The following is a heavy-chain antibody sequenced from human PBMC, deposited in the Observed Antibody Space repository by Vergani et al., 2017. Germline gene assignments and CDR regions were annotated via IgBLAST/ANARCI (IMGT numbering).Heavy chain of an antibody. CDR2: FDPEDGET. D-gene: IGHD2-15*01. V-gene: IGHV1-24*01. CDR1: GYTLTELS. Sequence: QVLLVQSGAEVKKPGASVKVSCKVSGYTLTELSMHWVRQAPGKGLEWMGGFDPEDGETIYAQKFQGRVTMTEDTSTDTAYMELSSLRSEDTAVYYCATRKVSVVAATVGLDAFEIWGQGTMVTVSS. CDR3: ATRKVSVVAATVGLDAFEI. J-gene: IGHJ3*02.